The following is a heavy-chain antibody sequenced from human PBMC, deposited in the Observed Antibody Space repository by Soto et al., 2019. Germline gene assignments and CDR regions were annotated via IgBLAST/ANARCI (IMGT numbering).Heavy chain of an antibody. Sequence: QVQLVQSGAEVKKPGASVKVSCKASGYTFTSYYMHWVRQAPGQGLEWMGIINPTVGSTFYAQQLQGRVTMTRDTSTSTVYMELSSLGSEDTAVYYCARDTGALVKSNYFDYWGQGTLVTVSS. D-gene: IGHD6-6*01. J-gene: IGHJ4*02. CDR1: GYTFTSYY. CDR2: INPTVGST. V-gene: IGHV1-46*01. CDR3: ARDTGALVKSNYFDY.